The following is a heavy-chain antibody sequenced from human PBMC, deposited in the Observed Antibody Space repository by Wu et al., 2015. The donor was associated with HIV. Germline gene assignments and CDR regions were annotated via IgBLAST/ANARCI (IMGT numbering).Heavy chain of an antibody. CDR1: GYSFPSYY. J-gene: IGHJ6*02. Sequence: QVQLVQSGAEVKKPGASVELSCRASGYSFPSYYIHWVRQAPGQGLEWMGIVNTSGGKTRYAQKFEGRVTMTRDTSTSTVYMELNSLRSEDTAVYYCVSFSPVYSGSYSWDVWGQGTTVTASS. D-gene: IGHD3-10*01. V-gene: IGHV1-46*01. CDR3: VSFSPVYSGSYSWDV. CDR2: VNTSGGKT.